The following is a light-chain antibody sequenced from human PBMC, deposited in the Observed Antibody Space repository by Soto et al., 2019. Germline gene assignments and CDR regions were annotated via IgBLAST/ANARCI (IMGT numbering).Light chain of an antibody. Sequence: QLVLPQSPSASASLGASVKLTCTLSSGHSSYAIAWHQQQPEKGPRYLMKLNSDGSHSKGDGIPDRFSGSSSGAERYLTISSLQSEDEADYYCQTWGTGIPWVFGGGTKVTVL. CDR3: QTWGTGIPWV. CDR1: SGHSSYA. J-gene: IGLJ3*02. CDR2: LNSDGSH. V-gene: IGLV4-69*01.